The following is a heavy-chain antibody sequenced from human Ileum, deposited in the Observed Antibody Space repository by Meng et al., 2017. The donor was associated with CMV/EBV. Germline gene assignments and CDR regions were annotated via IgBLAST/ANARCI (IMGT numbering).Heavy chain of an antibody. V-gene: IGHV1-46*01. Sequence: ASVKVSCKASGYTFASYYVHWVRQAPGQGLEWLGLINPSDDYTEYAQKFQGRVTMTRDTSTNTVYMDLSSLRSEDTAVYYCARDPIVGADFDFAYWGQGNQVNGAS. CDR3: ARDPIVGADFDFAY. J-gene: IGHJ4*01. D-gene: IGHD1-26*01. CDR2: INPSDDYT. CDR1: GYTFASYY.